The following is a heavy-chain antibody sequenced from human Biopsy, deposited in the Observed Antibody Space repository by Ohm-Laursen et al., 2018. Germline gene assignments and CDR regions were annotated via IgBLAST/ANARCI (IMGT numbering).Heavy chain of an antibody. CDR1: GGSISSDY. V-gene: IGHV4-59*01. Sequence: ETLSLTWTVSGGSISSDYWSWIRQTPGKGLEWIGYIYYSGSTNYNPSLKSRVTISVDTSKNQFSLRLNSVTAADTAVYYCARATNSTGWPYYYFYGMDVWGQGTTVTVSS. J-gene: IGHJ6*02. CDR2: IYYSGST. D-gene: IGHD2/OR15-2a*01. CDR3: ARATNSTGWPYYYFYGMDV.